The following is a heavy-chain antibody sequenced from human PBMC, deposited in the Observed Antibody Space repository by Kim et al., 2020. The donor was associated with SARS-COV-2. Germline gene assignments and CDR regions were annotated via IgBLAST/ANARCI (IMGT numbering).Heavy chain of an antibody. V-gene: IGHV4-34*01. CDR3: ARGQTMASRPLDR. Sequence: NSTPALKGRVTLSVDTSKNQVSLKIFSTTAADTAVYYCARGQTMASRPLDRWGQGTLVTVAS. D-gene: IGHD6-6*01. J-gene: IGHJ4*02.